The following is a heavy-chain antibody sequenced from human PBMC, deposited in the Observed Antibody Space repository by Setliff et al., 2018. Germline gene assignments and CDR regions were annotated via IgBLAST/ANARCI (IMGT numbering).Heavy chain of an antibody. J-gene: IGHJ6*03. D-gene: IGHD3-10*01. Sequence: TSETLSLTCRVSGGSISSGNYYWGLIRQPPGKGLEWVATIYYSGSTYSNPSLKSRLIISVDAPDNQFSVKLSSVTAADTAVYSCARHVGIRGRGYNYYYYYMDVWGKGTTVTVSS. CDR3: ARHVGIRGRGYNYYYYYMDV. CDR2: IYYSGST. CDR1: GGSISSGNYY. V-gene: IGHV4-39*01.